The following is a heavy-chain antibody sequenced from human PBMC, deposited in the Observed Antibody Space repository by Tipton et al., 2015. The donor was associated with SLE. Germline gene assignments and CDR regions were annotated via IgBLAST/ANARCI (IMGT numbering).Heavy chain of an antibody. V-gene: IGHV3-21*01. CDR2: ISDRSSYI. Sequence: SGLTFSTYSMNWVRQAPGKGLEWVSSISDRSSYIYYAGSVTGRFTISRDNAKNSLYLQMNNLRAEDTAVYYCARDGAYCSSTSCPGPFYDYWGQGTLVTVSS. D-gene: IGHD2-2*01. CDR1: GLTFSTYS. J-gene: IGHJ4*02. CDR3: ARDGAYCSSTSCPGPFYDY.